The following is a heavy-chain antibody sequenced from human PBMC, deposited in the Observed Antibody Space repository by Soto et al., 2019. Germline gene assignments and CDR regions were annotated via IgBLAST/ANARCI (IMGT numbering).Heavy chain of an antibody. V-gene: IGHV1-58*01. CDR2: IVVGSGNA. CDR1: GFTFTSSA. D-gene: IGHD5-18*01. J-gene: IGHJ6*02. Sequence: GASVKVSCKASGFTFTSSAVQWVRQARGQRLEWIGWIVVGSGNANYAQKFQERVTITRDMSTSTAYMELSSLRSEDTAVYYCAADTGLDTAMDDYYYGMDVWGQGTTVTVSS. CDR3: AADTGLDTAMDDYYYGMDV.